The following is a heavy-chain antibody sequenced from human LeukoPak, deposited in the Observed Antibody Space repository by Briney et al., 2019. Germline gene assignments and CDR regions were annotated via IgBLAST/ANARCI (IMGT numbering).Heavy chain of an antibody. D-gene: IGHD3-16*02. CDR1: GASLSNYY. Sequence: PSETLSLTCSVSGASLSNYYWSWVRQPAGKGLEWIGRIYTSGSTNYNPSLKSRVTMSVDTSKNQLSLKLTSVTAADTAVYYYARDRLDYIWGSYRSAFAFDYWGQGTLVTVSS. J-gene: IGHJ4*02. CDR2: IYTSGST. V-gene: IGHV4-4*07. CDR3: ARDRLDYIWGSYRSAFAFDY.